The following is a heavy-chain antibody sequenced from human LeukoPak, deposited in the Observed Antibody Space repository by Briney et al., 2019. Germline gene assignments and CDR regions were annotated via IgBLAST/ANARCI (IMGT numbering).Heavy chain of an antibody. CDR1: GGSISSSNW. J-gene: IGHJ4*02. D-gene: IGHD6-19*01. V-gene: IGHV4-4*02. Sequence: SGTLSLTCAVSGGSISSSNWWSWVRQPPGKGLEWIGEIYHSGSTNYNPSLKSRVSISVDKSKNQFSLKLSPVTAADTAVYYCANRRGSSGWFRYFDYWGQGTLVTVSS. CDR3: ANRRGSSGWFRYFDY. CDR2: IYHSGST.